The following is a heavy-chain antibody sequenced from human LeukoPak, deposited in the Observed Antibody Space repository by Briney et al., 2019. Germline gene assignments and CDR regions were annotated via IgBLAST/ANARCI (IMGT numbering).Heavy chain of an antibody. CDR2: IYNGVPT. CDR1: GVSISRFY. CDR3: VQTTGWPGFDY. D-gene: IGHD6-19*01. V-gene: IGHV4-4*09. J-gene: IGHJ4*02. Sequence: SETLSLICTTSGVSISRFYWSWVRQPPEKGLEWIGNIYNGVPTFFNPSLKSRVTISVDTPKRQFSLQLASVTAADTAVYYCVQTTGWPGFDYWGQGILVTVSS.